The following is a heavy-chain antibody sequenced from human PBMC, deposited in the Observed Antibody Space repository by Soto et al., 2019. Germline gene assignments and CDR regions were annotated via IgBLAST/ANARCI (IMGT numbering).Heavy chain of an antibody. CDR3: ARCRGGDYYYGMDV. D-gene: IGHD3-16*01. J-gene: IGHJ6*02. Sequence: LSLTCTVSGGSISSYYWSWIRQPPGKGLEWIGYIYYSGSTNYNPSLKSRVTISVDTSKNQFSLKLSSVTAADTAVYYCARCRGGDYYYGMDVWGQGTTVTVSS. CDR1: GGSISSYY. CDR2: IYYSGST. V-gene: IGHV4-59*01.